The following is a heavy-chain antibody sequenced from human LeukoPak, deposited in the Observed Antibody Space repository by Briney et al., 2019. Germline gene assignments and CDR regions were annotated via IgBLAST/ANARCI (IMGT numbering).Heavy chain of an antibody. CDR3: ARDEGYGSGSFDY. CDR2: IYSGGST. CDR1: GFSVSSNY. V-gene: IGHV3-53*01. D-gene: IGHD3-10*01. Sequence: GGSLRLSCAASGFSVSSNYMNWVRQAPGKGLEWVSVIYSGGSTYYADSVKGRFTISRDSSKNTLYLQMNSLRAEDTAVYYCARDEGYGSGSFDYWGQGTLVTVSS. J-gene: IGHJ4*02.